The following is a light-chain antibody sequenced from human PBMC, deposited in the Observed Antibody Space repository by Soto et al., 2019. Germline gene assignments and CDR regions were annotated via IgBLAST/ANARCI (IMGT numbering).Light chain of an antibody. Sequence: QSVLTQPPSVSGAPGQRVTISCTGSSSNIGAGYDVHWYQQLPGTAPKLLIYGNSNRPSGVPDRFSGSKSGTSASLAITGLQAEEGADDYCQSYCSSLRGSICGGGTMRTVL. CDR3: QSYCSSLRGSI. CDR1: SSNIGAGYD. CDR2: GNS. J-gene: IGLJ2*01. V-gene: IGLV1-40*01.